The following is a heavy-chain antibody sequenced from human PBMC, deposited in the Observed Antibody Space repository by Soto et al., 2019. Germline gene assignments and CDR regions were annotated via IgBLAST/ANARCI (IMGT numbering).Heavy chain of an antibody. Sequence: PWGSLRLSCAASGFIFSDYLMAWVRQAPGKGLEWVANIKEDGSRKYYMESAKGRITISRDNAKNSLFLQMNSLRVEDTAVYYCVSFEAIGSWGQGTQVTVSS. CDR3: VSFEAIGS. CDR2: IKEDGSRK. J-gene: IGHJ4*02. CDR1: GFIFSDYL. V-gene: IGHV3-7*01.